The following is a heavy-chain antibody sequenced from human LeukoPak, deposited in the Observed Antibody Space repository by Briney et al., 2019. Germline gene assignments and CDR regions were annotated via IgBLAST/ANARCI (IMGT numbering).Heavy chain of an antibody. CDR1: GGSISSGSYY. CDR2: IYYSGST. CDR3: ARGGSYTMVKNY. Sequence: PSETLSLTCTVSGGSISSGSYYWAWLRQPPAKGLKWIGTIYYSGSTYYNPSLQSRVTISIDKSKNQFSLKLSSVTAADTAVYYCARGGSYTMVKNYWGQGTLVTVSS. D-gene: IGHD1-26*01. J-gene: IGHJ4*02. V-gene: IGHV4-39*07.